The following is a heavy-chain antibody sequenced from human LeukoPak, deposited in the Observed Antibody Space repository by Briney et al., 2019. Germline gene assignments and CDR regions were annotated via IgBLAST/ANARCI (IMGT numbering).Heavy chain of an antibody. J-gene: IGHJ4*02. CDR1: GGSISSSNW. V-gene: IGHV4-4*02. D-gene: IGHD6-19*01. CDR2: IYHSGST. CDR3: ARAWTLYEQWPVKY. Sequence: SETLSVTCAVSGGSISSSNWWSWVRQPPGEGLEWIGEIYHSGSTNYNPSLKSRVTISVDKSKNQFSLKLSSVTAADTAVYYCARAWTLYEQWPVKYWGRGTLVTVSS.